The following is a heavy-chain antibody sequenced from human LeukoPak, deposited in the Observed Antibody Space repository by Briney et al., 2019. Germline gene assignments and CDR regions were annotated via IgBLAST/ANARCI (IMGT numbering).Heavy chain of an antibody. Sequence: GGSLRLSCVASGFTFSSYDMHWVRQAPGKGLEWVAFIQFDGSKKYYADSVKGRFTISRDNSKNTLYLQMNSLRAEDTAVYYCAKGGMSTVYFDYWGQGTLVTVSS. CDR2: IQFDGSKK. V-gene: IGHV3-30*02. CDR3: AKGGMSTVYFDY. J-gene: IGHJ4*02. CDR1: GFTFSSYD. D-gene: IGHD4-17*01.